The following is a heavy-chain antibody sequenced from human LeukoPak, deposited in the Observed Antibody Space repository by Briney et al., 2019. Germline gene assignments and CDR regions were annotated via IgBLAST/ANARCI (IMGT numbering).Heavy chain of an antibody. J-gene: IGHJ4*02. Sequence: PSETLSLTCAVYGGSFSGYFWTWIRQPPGKGLEWIGEINHSGSTNYNPSPKSRVTISVDMSKNQFSLKLSSVTAADTAVYYCARDGSGTENDYWGQGTQVTVSS. CDR1: GGSFSGYF. CDR3: ARDGSGTENDY. CDR2: INHSGST. V-gene: IGHV4-34*01. D-gene: IGHD3-10*01.